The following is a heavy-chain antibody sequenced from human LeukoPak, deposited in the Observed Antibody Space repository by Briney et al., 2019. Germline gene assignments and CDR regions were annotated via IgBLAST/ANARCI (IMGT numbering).Heavy chain of an antibody. CDR2: IYYSGST. Sequence: SETLSLNCTVSGGSISSYYWSWIRQPPGKGLEWIGYIYYSGSTNYNPSLKSRVTISVDTSKNQFSLKLSSVTAADTAVYYCARNMVRGADIWGQGTMVTVSS. V-gene: IGHV4-59*01. CDR3: ARNMVRGADI. J-gene: IGHJ3*02. CDR1: GGSISSYY. D-gene: IGHD3-10*01.